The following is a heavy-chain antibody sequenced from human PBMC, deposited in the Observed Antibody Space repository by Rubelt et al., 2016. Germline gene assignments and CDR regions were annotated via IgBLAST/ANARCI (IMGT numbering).Heavy chain of an antibody. CDR2: MDVSGST. CDR1: GVSISPYY. Sequence: QLQLQESGPGLVKPSETLSLTCNVSGVSISPYYWSWIRQPPGKGLEWLAHMDVSGSTYNPSLNNRVTMSINTSKNQVSLRLRSVTAADTAGYVCARLPAILKPHGYFDLWGGGTMVTVSS. D-gene: IGHD2-8*01. V-gene: IGHV4-4*09. CDR3: ARLPAILKPHGYFDL. J-gene: IGHJ2*01.